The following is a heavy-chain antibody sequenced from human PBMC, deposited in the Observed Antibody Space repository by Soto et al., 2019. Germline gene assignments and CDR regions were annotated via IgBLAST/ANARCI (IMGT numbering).Heavy chain of an antibody. CDR1: GYTFTSYG. CDR2: ISAYNGNT. V-gene: IGHV1-18*01. D-gene: IGHD2-21*02. CDR3: ARDRSVYCGGDCLIAY. J-gene: IGHJ4*01. Sequence: ASVKVSCKASGYTFTSYGISWVRQAPGQGLEWMGWISAYNGNTNYAQKLQGRVTMTTDTSTSTAYMELRSLRSDDTAVYYCARDRSVYCGGDCLIAYWGQGTLVTVSS.